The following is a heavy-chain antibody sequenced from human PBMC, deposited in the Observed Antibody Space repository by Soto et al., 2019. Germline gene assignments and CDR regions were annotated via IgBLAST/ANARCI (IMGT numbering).Heavy chain of an antibody. V-gene: IGHV1-18*01. CDR1: GYTFTSYG. CDR3: ARDYGRVTVTTPLDY. D-gene: IGHD4-4*01. CDR2: ISAYNGNT. Sequence: ASVKVSCKASGYTFTSYGISWVRQASGQGLEWMGWISAYNGNTNYAQKLQGRVTTTTDTSTSTAYMELRSLRSDDTAVYYCARDYGRVTVTTPLDYWGQGTLVTVSS. J-gene: IGHJ4*02.